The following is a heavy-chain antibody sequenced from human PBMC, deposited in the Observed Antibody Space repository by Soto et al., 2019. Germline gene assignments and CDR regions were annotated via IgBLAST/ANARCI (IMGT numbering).Heavy chain of an antibody. D-gene: IGHD1-26*01. Sequence: QVQLVESGGGVVQPGGSLRLSCAASASIFKGHGMHWVRQAPGKGLEWVAIIRYDGSDEHYGDSVKGRFTICRDNSKNMLYLQTNSLRAEDTAVYSCARDGVGATTFFGFLDYWGQGTLVTVSS. J-gene: IGHJ4*02. V-gene: IGHV3-33*08. CDR2: IRYDGSDE. CDR1: ASIFKGHG. CDR3: ARDGVGATTFFGFLDY.